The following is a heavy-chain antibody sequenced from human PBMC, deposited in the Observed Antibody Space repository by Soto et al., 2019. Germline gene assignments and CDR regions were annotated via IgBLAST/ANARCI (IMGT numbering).Heavy chain of an antibody. CDR2: IYYSGST. CDR3: ARNGVGASTRANYYYYGMDC. V-gene: IGHV4-59*08. J-gene: IGHJ6*04. CDR1: GGSISSYY. Sequence: ASETLPLTCTVSGGSISSYYWSWIRQPPGKGLEWIGYIYYSGSTNYNPSLKSRVTISVDTSKNQFSLKLSSVTAADTAVYYCARNGVGASTRANYYYYGMDCWGKGTTVTVSS. D-gene: IGHD1-26*01.